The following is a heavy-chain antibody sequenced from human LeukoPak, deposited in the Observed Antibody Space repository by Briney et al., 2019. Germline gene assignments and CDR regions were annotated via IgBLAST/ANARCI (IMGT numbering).Heavy chain of an antibody. CDR2: INGSGGST. Sequence: GGSLRLSRAASGFTLSSYAMSWVRQAPRKGLEWVSAINGSGGSTYYADSPKGRFTISRDNSKNTLYLQMNSLRAEDTAVYYCAKDSPSIYHGANYCYGMDVWGQGTTVTVSS. CDR1: GFTLSSYA. D-gene: IGHD2-2*01. CDR3: AKDSPSIYHGANYCYGMDV. J-gene: IGHJ6*02. V-gene: IGHV3-23*01.